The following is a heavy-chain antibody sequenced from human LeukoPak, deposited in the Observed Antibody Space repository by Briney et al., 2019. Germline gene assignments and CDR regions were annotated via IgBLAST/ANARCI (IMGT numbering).Heavy chain of an antibody. J-gene: IGHJ4*02. D-gene: IGHD5-18*01. CDR2: INYSGST. Sequence: SETLSLTCTVSGGSISSYYWSWIRQPPGKGLEWIGYINYSGSTNYNPSLKSRVTISVDTSKNQFSLKLSSVTAADTAVYYCARVWDTAMATGFDYWGQGTLVTVSS. V-gene: IGHV4-59*01. CDR3: ARVWDTAMATGFDY. CDR1: GGSISSYY.